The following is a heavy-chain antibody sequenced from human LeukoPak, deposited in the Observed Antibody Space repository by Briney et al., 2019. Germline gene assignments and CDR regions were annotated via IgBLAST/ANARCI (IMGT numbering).Heavy chain of an antibody. CDR3: AKDRGLRIVGARGDY. Sequence: PGGSLRLSCAASGFSFSSYSMNWVRQAPGKGLEWVSAISGSGGSTYYADSVRGRFTISRDNSKNTLYLQMNSLRAEDTAVYYCAKDRGLRIVGARGDYWGQGTLVTVSS. D-gene: IGHD1-26*01. J-gene: IGHJ4*02. V-gene: IGHV3-23*01. CDR2: ISGSGGST. CDR1: GFSFSSYS.